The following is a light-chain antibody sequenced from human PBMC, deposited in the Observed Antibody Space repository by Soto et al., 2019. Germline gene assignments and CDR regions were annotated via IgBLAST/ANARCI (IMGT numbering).Light chain of an antibody. Sequence: DIQMSHSQSSLSASEGNIVTITCMASQSISTYLNWYQQKSGKDPYLLIYAASRLQSGVPSRFSGSGGGTDFNLSISSVQTEDFATYVCQQRYMDTITFGQWTRLENK. CDR3: QQRYMDTIT. CDR1: QSISTY. CDR2: AAS. V-gene: IGKV1-39*01. J-gene: IGKJ5*01.